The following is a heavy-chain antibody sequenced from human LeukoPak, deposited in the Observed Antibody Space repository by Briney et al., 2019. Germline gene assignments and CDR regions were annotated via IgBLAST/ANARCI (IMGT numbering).Heavy chain of an antibody. CDR2: IYYSGST. V-gene: IGHV4-59*01. J-gene: IGHJ3*02. CDR3: ARNSGYDLWGRADAFDI. Sequence: PSETLSLTCTVSGGSISSYYWSWIRQPPGKGLEWIGYIYYSGSTNYNPSLKSRVTISVDTSKNQFSLKLSSVTAADTAVYYCARNSGYDLWGRADAFDIWGQGTMVTVSS. CDR1: GGSISSYY. D-gene: IGHD5-12*01.